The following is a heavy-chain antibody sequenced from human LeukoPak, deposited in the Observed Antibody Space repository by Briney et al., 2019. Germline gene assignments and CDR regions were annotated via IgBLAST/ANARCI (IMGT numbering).Heavy chain of an antibody. V-gene: IGHV4-34*01. J-gene: IGHJ3*02. D-gene: IGHD3-10*01. Sequence: PSETLSLPCAVYGGSFSGYYWSWIRQPPGKGLEWIGEINHSGSTNYNPSLKSRVTISVDTSKNQFSLKLSSVTAADTAVYYCARGTITLYAFDIWGQGTMVTVSS. CDR1: GGSFSGYY. CDR2: INHSGST. CDR3: ARGTITLYAFDI.